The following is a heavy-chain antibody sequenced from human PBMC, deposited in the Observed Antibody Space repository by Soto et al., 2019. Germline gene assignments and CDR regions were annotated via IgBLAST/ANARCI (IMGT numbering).Heavy chain of an antibody. Sequence: SETLSLTCTVSGGSISSYYWSWIRQPPGKGLEWIGYIYYSGSTNYNPSLKSRVTISVDTSKNQFSLKLSSVTAADTAVYYCARGRGITIFGTQGYYGMDVWGQGTTVTV. CDR2: IYYSGST. J-gene: IGHJ6*02. D-gene: IGHD3-3*01. CDR1: GGSISSYY. CDR3: ARGRGITIFGTQGYYGMDV. V-gene: IGHV4-59*01.